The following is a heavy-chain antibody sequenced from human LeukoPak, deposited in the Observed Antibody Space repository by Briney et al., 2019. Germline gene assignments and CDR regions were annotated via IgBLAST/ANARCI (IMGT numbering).Heavy chain of an antibody. CDR2: ISSGGSYI. CDR3: ARGPALYCTSSSCLDGVD. V-gene: IGHV3-21*01. CDR1: GFTFSDYA. D-gene: IGHD2-2*01. Sequence: GGSLRLSCAASGFTFSDYAMNWVRQAPGKGLEWVSSISSGGSYISYADSVKGRFTVSRDNAKDSLFLQMRSLRDEDMAVYYCARGPALYCTSSSCLDGVDWGQGTLVSVSS. J-gene: IGHJ4*02.